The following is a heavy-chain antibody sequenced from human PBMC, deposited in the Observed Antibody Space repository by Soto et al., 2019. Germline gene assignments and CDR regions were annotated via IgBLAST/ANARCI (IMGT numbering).Heavy chain of an antibody. J-gene: IGHJ4*02. D-gene: IGHD3-3*01. CDR2: ISESGGTI. CDR1: GFTFSSSA. CDR3: VKQIRQEWSLLDY. Sequence: EVQLLESGGGLVHPGGSLRLPCAASGFTFSSSAMTWARQAPGKGLEWVSAISESGGTIFYADSVKGSFTVSRDNSRNTVYLKMNTLSADDTDVDYCVKQIRQEWSLLDYWGQGTLVTVSS. V-gene: IGHV3-23*01.